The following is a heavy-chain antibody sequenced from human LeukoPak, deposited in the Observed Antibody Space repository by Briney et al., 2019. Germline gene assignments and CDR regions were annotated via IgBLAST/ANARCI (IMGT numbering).Heavy chain of an antibody. Sequence: GASVKVSCKASGYTFTSYYMHWVRQAPGQGLEWMGIINPSGGSTSYAQKFQGRVTMTRDMSTSTAYMELSSLRSEDTAVYYCATDELWFGDRWGQGTLVTVSS. CDR3: ATDELWFGDR. CDR1: GYTFTSYY. CDR2: INPSGGST. D-gene: IGHD3-10*01. V-gene: IGHV1-46*01. J-gene: IGHJ4*02.